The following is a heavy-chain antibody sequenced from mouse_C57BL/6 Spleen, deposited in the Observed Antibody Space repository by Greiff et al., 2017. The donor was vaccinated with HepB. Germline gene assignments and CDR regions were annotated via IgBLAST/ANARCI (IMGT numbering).Heavy chain of an antibody. J-gene: IGHJ2*01. CDR1: GYTFTSYW. V-gene: IGHV1-72*01. D-gene: IGHD2-3*01. CDR2: IDPNSGGT. Sequence: VQLQQPGAELVKPGASVKLSCKASGYTFTSYWMHWVKQRPGRGLKWIGRIDPNSGGTKYNEKFKSKATLTVDKPSSTAYMQLSSLTSEDSAVYYCARGIYDGYYCFDYWGQGTTLTVSS. CDR3: ARGIYDGYYCFDY.